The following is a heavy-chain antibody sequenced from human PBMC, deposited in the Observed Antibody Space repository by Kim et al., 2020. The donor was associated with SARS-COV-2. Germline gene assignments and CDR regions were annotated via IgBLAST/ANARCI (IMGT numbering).Heavy chain of an antibody. D-gene: IGHD5-18*01. Sequence: DSVKGRFTISRDNAKNSLYLQMNSLRAEDTAVYYCARDRGRGYSYGYWDYWGQGTLVTVSS. V-gene: IGHV3-11*04. CDR3: ARDRGRGYSYGYWDY. J-gene: IGHJ4*02.